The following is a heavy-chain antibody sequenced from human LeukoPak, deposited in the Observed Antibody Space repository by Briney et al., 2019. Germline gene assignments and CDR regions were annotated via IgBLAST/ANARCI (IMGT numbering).Heavy chain of an antibody. CDR3: ARHLGRAVAFMDV. CDR1: GFTFSSYS. D-gene: IGHD6-19*01. V-gene: IGHV3-21*01. J-gene: IGHJ6*03. Sequence: PGGSLRLSCAASGFTFSSYSMNWVRQAPGKGLEWVSSISSSSSYIYYADSVKGRFTISRDNAKSSLYLQMNSLRAEDTAVYYCARHLGRAVAFMDVWGKGTTVTVSS. CDR2: ISSSSSYI.